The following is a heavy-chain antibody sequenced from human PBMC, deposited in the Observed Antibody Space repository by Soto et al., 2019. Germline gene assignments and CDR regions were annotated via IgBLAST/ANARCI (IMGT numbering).Heavy chain of an antibody. CDR3: AKWSYLDY. CDR1: GFSFAGFA. Sequence: GSLRLSCATSGFSFAGFAMTWVRQAPGKGLEWVATISGSDGKTYYADSVKGRFSISRDTSRNTLYLQMNSLRADDTAIYYCAKWSYLDYWGQGTRVTVSS. V-gene: IGHV3-23*01. D-gene: IGHD3-3*01. J-gene: IGHJ4*02. CDR2: ISGSDGKT.